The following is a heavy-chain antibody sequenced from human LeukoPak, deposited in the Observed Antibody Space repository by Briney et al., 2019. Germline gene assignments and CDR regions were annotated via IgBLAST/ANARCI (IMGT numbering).Heavy chain of an antibody. V-gene: IGHV1-46*01. CDR3: ARDRRGAFDY. D-gene: IGHD3-10*01. Sequence: ASVKVSCKASGYTSTSYYMHWVRQAPGQGLEWMGIISPSGGSTSYAQKFQGRVTMTRDTSTSTVYMELSSLRSEDTAVYYCARDRRGAFDYWGQGTLVTVSS. CDR1: GYTSTSYY. CDR2: ISPSGGST. J-gene: IGHJ4*02.